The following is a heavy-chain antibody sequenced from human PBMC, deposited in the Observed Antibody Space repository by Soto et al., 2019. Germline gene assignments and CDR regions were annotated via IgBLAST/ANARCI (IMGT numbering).Heavy chain of an antibody. Sequence: EVQLLESGGGLVHPGGSLRLSCAASGFTFSGYAMNWVRQAPGKGLEWVSSIRTSGTSTDYADSVKGRFAISRDNAKNTRYLQMNSLRAEDTAVYYCARTLWYGELLYQSDYWGQGTLVTVSS. CDR3: ARTLWYGELLYQSDY. J-gene: IGHJ4*02. V-gene: IGHV3-23*01. CDR2: IRTSGTST. CDR1: GFTFSGYA. D-gene: IGHD3-10*01.